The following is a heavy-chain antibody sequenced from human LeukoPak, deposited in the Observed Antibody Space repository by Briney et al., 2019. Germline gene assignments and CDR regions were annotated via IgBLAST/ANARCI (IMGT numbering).Heavy chain of an antibody. J-gene: IGHJ4*02. CDR1: GGSISSSSYY. V-gene: IGHV4-39*07. CDR2: INHSGST. CDR3: ARKFRGYYDSTRRYYFDY. D-gene: IGHD3-22*01. Sequence: SETLSLTCTVSGGSISSSSYYWSWIRPPPGKGLEWIGEINHSGSTNYNPSLKSRVTISVDTSKNQFSLKLSSVTAADTAVYYCARKFRGYYDSTRRYYFDYWGQGTLVTVSS.